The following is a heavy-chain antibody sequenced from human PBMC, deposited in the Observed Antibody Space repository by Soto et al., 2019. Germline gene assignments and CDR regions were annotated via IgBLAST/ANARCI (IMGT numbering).Heavy chain of an antibody. D-gene: IGHD3-10*01. CDR3: AKGEVRGIIPSYFDY. CDR1: GGTFSNYA. J-gene: IGHJ4*02. Sequence: QVQLVQSGAEVKKPGSSVKVSCKASGGTFSNYAFSWVRQAPGQGLEWMGGFIPIFGTPNYAQKFQGRVTVTADASTRTVYMELSSLRSEDTAVYYCAKGEVRGIIPSYFDYWGLGTLVTVSS. V-gene: IGHV1-69*01. CDR2: FIPIFGTP.